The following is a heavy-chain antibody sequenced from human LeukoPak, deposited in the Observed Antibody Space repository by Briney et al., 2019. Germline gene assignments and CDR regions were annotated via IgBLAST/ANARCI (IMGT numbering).Heavy chain of an antibody. CDR1: GFTFSSYA. Sequence: GGSLRLSCAASGFTFSSYAMSWVRQAPGKGLEWVANIKQDGSEKYYVDSVKGRFTISRDNAKNSLYLQMNSLRAEDTAVYYCAKAAGDAFDIWGQGTMVTVSS. CDR3: AKAAGDAFDI. D-gene: IGHD6-25*01. V-gene: IGHV3-7*01. CDR2: IKQDGSEK. J-gene: IGHJ3*02.